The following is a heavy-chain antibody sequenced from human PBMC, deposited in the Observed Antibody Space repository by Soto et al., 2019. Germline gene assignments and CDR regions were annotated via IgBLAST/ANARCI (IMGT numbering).Heavy chain of an antibody. J-gene: IGHJ3*02. CDR2: INVGNGNT. Sequence: QVQLVQSGAEVKKHGASMKVPCKASGYTFTSYAMHWVREAPGQRLEWMGWINVGNGNTKYQQKFQGRVTITRDTSVSPGYMEASSLRTEDTGVYYCAAAPVAGVLADAFDIWGQGTMVTVSS. CDR1: GYTFTSYA. V-gene: IGHV1-3*01. D-gene: IGHD6-19*01. CDR3: AAAPVAGVLADAFDI.